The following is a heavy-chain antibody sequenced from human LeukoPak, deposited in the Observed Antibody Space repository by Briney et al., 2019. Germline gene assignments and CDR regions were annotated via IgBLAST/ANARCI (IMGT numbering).Heavy chain of an antibody. CDR2: ISGSGGST. V-gene: IGHV3-23*01. CDR1: GFTFSSYA. D-gene: IGHD3-22*01. CDR3: AKGGKGSYYDSSGYFYPPFDY. J-gene: IGHJ4*02. Sequence: GGSLRFSCAASGFTFSSYAMSWVRQAPGNGLEWVSAISGSGGSTYYADSVKGRFTISRDNSKNTLYLQMNSLRAEDTAVYYCAKGGKGSYYDSSGYFYPPFDYWGQGTLVTVSS.